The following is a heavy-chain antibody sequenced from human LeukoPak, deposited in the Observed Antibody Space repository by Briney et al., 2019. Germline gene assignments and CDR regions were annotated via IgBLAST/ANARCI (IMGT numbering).Heavy chain of an antibody. J-gene: IGHJ4*02. D-gene: IGHD6-6*01. CDR3: ARESAARAFDY. V-gene: IGHV3-15*01. CDR1: GFTFSNAW. CDR2: IKSKTDGGTT. Sequence: GGSLRLSCAASGFTFSNAWMSWVRQAPGKGLEWVGRIKSKTDGGTTDYAAPVKGRFTISRDDSKNTLYLQMNSLKTEDTAVYYCARESAARAFDYWGQGTLVTVSS.